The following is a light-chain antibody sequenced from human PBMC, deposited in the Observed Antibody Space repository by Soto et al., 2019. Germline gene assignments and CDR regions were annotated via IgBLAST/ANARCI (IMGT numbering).Light chain of an antibody. V-gene: IGKV1-39*01. Sequence: DIQMTQSPTSLSASVGDRVTISCRASQSISTYLHWYQQKPGKAPRLLISAASSVQSGVPPRFSGTGSGTDFTLTISSLQPDDFATYYCQHYNSYPLTFGGGTKVDIK. CDR1: QSISTY. CDR3: QHYNSYPLT. J-gene: IGKJ4*01. CDR2: AAS.